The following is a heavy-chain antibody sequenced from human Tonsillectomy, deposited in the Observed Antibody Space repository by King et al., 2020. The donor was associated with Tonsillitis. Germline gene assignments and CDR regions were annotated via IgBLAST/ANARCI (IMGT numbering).Heavy chain of an antibody. CDR2: ISYSGSA. D-gene: IGHD4-11*01. CDR3: ARVRYNNWSFYFDY. Sequence: QLQESGPGLVKPSETLSLTCTVSGGSISSYYWSWIRQPPGKGLEWIGYISYSGSANYNPSLMSRVTISVDTSKNQFSLKLRSVTAADTAVYYCARVRYNNWSFYFDYWGQGTLVTVSS. V-gene: IGHV4-59*01. J-gene: IGHJ4*02. CDR1: GGSISSYY.